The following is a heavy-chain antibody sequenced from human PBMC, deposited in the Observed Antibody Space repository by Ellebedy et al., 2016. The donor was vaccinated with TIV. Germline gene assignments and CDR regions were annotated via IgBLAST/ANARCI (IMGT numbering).Heavy chain of an antibody. D-gene: IGHD6-19*01. Sequence: AASVKVSCKTSGGTFSGYAIAWVRQAPGQGPEWMGAISVNTGITDYAQKLQDRVTMTTDTSTNTAYMELRSLRSDDTGMYYCATSATFVAGGRGDYWGQGTQVTVSS. J-gene: IGHJ4*02. V-gene: IGHV1-18*01. CDR1: GGTFSGYA. CDR3: ATSATFVAGGRGDY. CDR2: ISVNTGIT.